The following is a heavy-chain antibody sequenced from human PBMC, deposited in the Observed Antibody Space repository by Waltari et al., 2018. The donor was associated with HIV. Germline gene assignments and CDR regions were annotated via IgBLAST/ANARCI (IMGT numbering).Heavy chain of an antibody. V-gene: IGHV1-46*01. CDR3: VRAPCSGGSCRLFDY. Sequence: QVQLVQSGAEVKKPGASVKVSCKASGYTFISYYMHWVRQAPGQGLEWMGIIHPSGNSTSYVQKFQGRLTMTRDTSTSTVYMELSSLRSEDTAVYYCVRAPCSGGSCRLFDYWGQGTLVTVSS. CDR2: IHPSGNST. J-gene: IGHJ4*02. CDR1: GYTFISYY. D-gene: IGHD2-15*01.